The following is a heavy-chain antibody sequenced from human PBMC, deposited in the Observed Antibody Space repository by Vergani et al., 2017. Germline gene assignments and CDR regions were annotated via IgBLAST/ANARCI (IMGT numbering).Heavy chain of an antibody. CDR3: ARQFWVSQGVGAFET. J-gene: IGHJ3*02. CDR2: VFHSGSA. V-gene: IGHV4-38-2*02. Sequence: QVQLQESGPGLVKPSETLSLTCSVSGYSISRGYYWGWIRQPPGKGLEWIATVFHSGSAYYNPSLMRRVTIPVETSKNQFSLRLTTLPAADTAVYYCARQFWVSQGVGAFETWGRGTEVSVSS. D-gene: IGHD3-16*01. CDR1: GYSISRGYY.